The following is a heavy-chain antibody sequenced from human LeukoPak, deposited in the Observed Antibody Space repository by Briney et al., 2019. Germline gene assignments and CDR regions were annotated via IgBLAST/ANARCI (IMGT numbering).Heavy chain of an antibody. CDR1: GVGFTKSW. CDR3: TTDGVGVT. CDR2: IESNADGGST. Sequence: GGSLRLSCAASGVGFTKSWMSWVRQAPGKGLEWVGRIESNADGGSTDYAVPVKGRFTISRDDSKNTLYLQMSSLTTEDTAVYYCTTDGVGVTWGQGTLVAVSS. V-gene: IGHV3-15*04. D-gene: IGHD2-21*02. J-gene: IGHJ4*02.